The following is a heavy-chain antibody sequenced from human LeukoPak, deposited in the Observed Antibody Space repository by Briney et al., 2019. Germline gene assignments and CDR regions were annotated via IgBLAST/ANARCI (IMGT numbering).Heavy chain of an antibody. Sequence: GGSLRLSCAASGFTFSSYAMSWVRQAPGKGLQWVSTISGSGGSTYYADSVKGRFTISRDNAKNSLYLQMNSLRAEDTAVYYCAREFYDILTGYYRGGSFDPWGQGTLVTVSS. CDR3: AREFYDILTGYYRGGSFDP. J-gene: IGHJ5*02. V-gene: IGHV3-23*01. CDR2: ISGSGGST. D-gene: IGHD3-9*01. CDR1: GFTFSSYA.